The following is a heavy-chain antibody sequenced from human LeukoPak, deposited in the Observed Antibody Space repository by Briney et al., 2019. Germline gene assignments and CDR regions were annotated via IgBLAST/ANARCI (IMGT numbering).Heavy chain of an antibody. CDR2: IYYSGRT. D-gene: IGHD1-26*01. J-gene: IGHJ6*03. V-gene: IGHV4-59*11. CDR3: ARSLLYYGYNYYYYMDV. CDR1: GRSISSHY. Sequence: SETLSLTCTVSGRSISSHYWGWIRPPPGKGLGWIVYIYYSGRTNYNPSLKSRFTISVDTSKNQFSLKLSSVTAADTAVYYCARSLLYYGYNYYYYMDVWGKGTTVTVSS.